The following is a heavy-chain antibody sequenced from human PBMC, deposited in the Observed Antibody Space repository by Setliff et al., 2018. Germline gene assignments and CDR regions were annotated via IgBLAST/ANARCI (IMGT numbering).Heavy chain of an antibody. J-gene: IGHJ4*02. CDR1: GASISSYY. CDR2: IYSSGNI. Sequence: PSETLSLTCTVSGASISSYYWSWIRQPPGEELEWIGYIYSSGNIKYNPSLKSRVTISLDTSKNQFSLKLSSVTAADTAVHYCARARTILGVIRRKGPYYFDYWGQGTLVTVSS. CDR3: ARARTILGVIRRKGPYYFDY. D-gene: IGHD3-3*01. V-gene: IGHV4-59*12.